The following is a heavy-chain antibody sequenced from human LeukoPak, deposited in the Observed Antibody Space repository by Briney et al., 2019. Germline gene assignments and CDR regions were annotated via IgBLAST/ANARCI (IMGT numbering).Heavy chain of an antibody. CDR2: IYYSGST. CDR3: ARTNGDYVNY. CDR1: GGSISSGDYY. Sequence: SETLSLTCTVSGGSISSGDYYWSWLRQPPGKGLEWIGYIYYSGSTYYNPSLKSRVTISVDTSKNQFSLKLSSVTAADTAVYYCARTNGDYVNYWGQGTLVAVSS. D-gene: IGHD4-17*01. V-gene: IGHV4-30-4*01. J-gene: IGHJ4*02.